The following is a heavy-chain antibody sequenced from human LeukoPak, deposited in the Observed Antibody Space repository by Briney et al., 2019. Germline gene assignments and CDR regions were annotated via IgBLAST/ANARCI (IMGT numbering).Heavy chain of an antibody. Sequence: GGSLRLSCAASGFTFSSYSVNWVRQAPGKGLEWVSYISGSGGSINYADSVKGRFTISRDDAKDSLFLDMNSLRAEDTAVYYCARDRDWSFDYWGQGTLVTVSS. D-gene: IGHD3/OR15-3a*01. V-gene: IGHV3-48*04. J-gene: IGHJ4*02. CDR2: ISGSGGSI. CDR1: GFTFSSYS. CDR3: ARDRDWSFDY.